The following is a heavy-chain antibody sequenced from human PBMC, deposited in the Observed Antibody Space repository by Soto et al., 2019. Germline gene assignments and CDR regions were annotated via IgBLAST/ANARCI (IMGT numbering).Heavy chain of an antibody. CDR3: AHRPHRDWNRVYFDY. Sequence: QITLKESGPTLVKPTQTLTLTCTFSGFSLSTSGVGVGWIRQPPGKALEWLALIYWDDDKRYSPSLKSRLTTXXDXSXXHVGLTMHRMDPVDTATYYCAHRPHRDWNRVYFDYWGQGTLVTVSS. V-gene: IGHV2-5*02. D-gene: IGHD1-1*01. J-gene: IGHJ4*02. CDR2: IYWDDDK. CDR1: GFSLSTSGVG.